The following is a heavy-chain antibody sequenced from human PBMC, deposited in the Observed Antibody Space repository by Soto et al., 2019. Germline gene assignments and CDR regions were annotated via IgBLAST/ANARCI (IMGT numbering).Heavy chain of an antibody. J-gene: IGHJ3*02. CDR1: GGTFSSYA. CDR3: ARDHPYSSDSSGYYYVFDI. V-gene: IGHV1-69*12. CDR2: IIPIFGTA. Sequence: QVQLLQSGAAVKKPGSSVKVSCKASGGTFSSYAISWVRQAPGQGLEWMGGIIPIFGTANYAQRFQGRVTITADESTSTADMELSSLRSEDTAVYYCARDHPYSSDSSGYYYVFDIWGQGTMVTVSS. D-gene: IGHD3-22*01.